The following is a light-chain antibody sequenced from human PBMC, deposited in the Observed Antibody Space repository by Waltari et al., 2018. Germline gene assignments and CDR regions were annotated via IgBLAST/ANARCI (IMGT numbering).Light chain of an antibody. CDR1: QSVLYSSNNKNY. Sequence: DIVMTQSPDSMAVSLGARATINCKSSQSVLYSSNNKNYLAWYQQKPGQPPQLLIYWASTRESGVPDRFSGSGSGTDFTLTISSLQSEDVAVYYCQQYYSTPPITFGQGTRLEIK. J-gene: IGKJ5*01. CDR2: WAS. CDR3: QQYYSTPPIT. V-gene: IGKV4-1*01.